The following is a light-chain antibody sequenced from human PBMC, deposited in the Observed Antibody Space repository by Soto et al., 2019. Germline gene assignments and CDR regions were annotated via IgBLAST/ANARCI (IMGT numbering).Light chain of an antibody. V-gene: IGKV1-39*01. CDR2: AAS. CDR3: QQSYSSPVT. Sequence: EIQMTQSPSALSASLGDRVTLTCRASQSISSWLAWYQQKPGKAPKLLIYAASSLQSGVPSRFSGSGSGTDFTLTISSLQPEDFATYYCQQSYSSPVTFGQGTTRDIK. CDR1: QSISSW. J-gene: IGKJ1*01.